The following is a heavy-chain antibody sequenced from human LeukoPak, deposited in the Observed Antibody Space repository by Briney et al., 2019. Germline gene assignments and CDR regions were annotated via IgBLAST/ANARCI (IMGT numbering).Heavy chain of an antibody. J-gene: IGHJ4*02. Sequence: TGGSLRLSCAVSGFTLTNYAVHWVRQAPGKGLEWLAVMSNDGKNKYLADSVKGRFTISRDNAKNTLYLQMNSLRAEDTAVYYCATNRDYYDSSGYSFWGQGTLVTVSS. CDR1: GFTLTNYA. D-gene: IGHD3-22*01. CDR3: ATNRDYYDSSGYSF. CDR2: MSNDGKNK. V-gene: IGHV3-30*04.